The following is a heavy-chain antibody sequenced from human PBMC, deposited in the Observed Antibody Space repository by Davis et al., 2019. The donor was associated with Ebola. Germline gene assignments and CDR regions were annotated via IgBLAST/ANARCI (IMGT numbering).Heavy chain of an antibody. D-gene: IGHD5-18*01. CDR2: IWYDGRNK. CDR3: ARAIDDTAMVTFDY. CDR1: GFTFSSYG. V-gene: IGHV3-33*01. J-gene: IGHJ4*02. Sequence: GGSLRLSCAASGFTFSSYGLHWVRQPPGKGLEWVAVIWYDGRNKYYADSVKGRFTISRDNSKNTLYLQMNSLRAEDTAVYYCARAIDDTAMVTFDYWGQGTLVTVSS.